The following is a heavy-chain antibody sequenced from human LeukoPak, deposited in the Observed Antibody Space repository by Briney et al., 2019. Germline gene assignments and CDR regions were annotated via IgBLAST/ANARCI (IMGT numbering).Heavy chain of an antibody. CDR2: FDSEEYDA. J-gene: IGHJ4*02. D-gene: IGHD4-17*01. V-gene: IGHV1-24*01. CDR3: ATLEPEPGDFGGLAY. Sequence: ASVKVSCKVSGYTLTALALHWVRQAPGKGLEWIGGFDSEEYDAIYAQKFQGRVTMTEDTSTDTAYMELSSLSFEDTAVYYCATLEPEPGDFGGLAYWGQGTLVTVSS. CDR1: GYTLTALA.